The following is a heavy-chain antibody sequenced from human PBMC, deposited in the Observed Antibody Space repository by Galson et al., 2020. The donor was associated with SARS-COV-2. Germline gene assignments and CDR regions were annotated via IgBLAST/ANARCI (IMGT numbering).Heavy chain of an antibody. CDR1: GGSLSSGDYY. V-gene: IGHV4-30-4*01. D-gene: IGHD3-10*01. J-gene: IGHJ4*02. CDR2: VYHRGNT. Sequence: ETSETLSLTCTVSGGSLSSGDYYWSWIRQPPGKGLEWIGHVYHRGNTSYNPSLESRLTLSVDTSKNLFSLKLRSVTAADTAVDYCARGNRGFDYWGQGVLVTVSS. CDR3: ARGNRGFDY.